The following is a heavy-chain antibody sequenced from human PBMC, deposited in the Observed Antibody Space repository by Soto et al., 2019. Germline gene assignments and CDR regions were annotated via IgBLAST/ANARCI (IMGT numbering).Heavy chain of an antibody. D-gene: IGHD3-3*01. J-gene: IGHJ6*02. CDR1: GFNFDDHV. Sequence: EVQLVESGGGLVHPGRSLRLSCVASGFNFDDHVMNWVRQVPGKGLEWVGHISWNGYSIGYGGSVRGRFTISRDNAQNTLYLQMNSLRPEDTALYYCARSWSGSTSGRVDVWGQGTTVTVSS. V-gene: IGHV3-9*01. CDR3: ARSWSGSTSGRVDV. CDR2: ISWNGYSI.